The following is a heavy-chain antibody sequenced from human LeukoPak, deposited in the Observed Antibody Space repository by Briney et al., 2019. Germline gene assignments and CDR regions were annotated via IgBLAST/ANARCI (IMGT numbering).Heavy chain of an antibody. D-gene: IGHD3-16*01. Sequence: GGSLRLSCTASGFTFSDSAMTWVRQAPWKGLEWLSAISTSGGDAIYADSVKDRFTISRGNSKNTLYLQMDGLRAEDTAIYYCAKGGSNAPLDIWGQGTLVTVSS. CDR3: AKGGSNAPLDI. CDR1: GFTFSDSA. CDR2: ISTSGGDA. V-gene: IGHV3-23*01. J-gene: IGHJ4*02.